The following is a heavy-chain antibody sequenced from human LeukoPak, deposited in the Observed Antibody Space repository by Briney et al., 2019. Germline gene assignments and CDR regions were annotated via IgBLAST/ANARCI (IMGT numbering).Heavy chain of an antibody. CDR3: AREVRYTGSYDY. Sequence: ASVKVSCKASGGTFSSYAISWVRQAPGQGLEWMGWISAYNGNTNYAQKLQGRVTMTTDTSTSTAYMELRSLRSDDTAVYYCAREVRYTGSYDYWGQGTLVTVSS. CDR2: ISAYNGNT. CDR1: GGTFSSYA. J-gene: IGHJ4*02. V-gene: IGHV1-18*01. D-gene: IGHD3-10*01.